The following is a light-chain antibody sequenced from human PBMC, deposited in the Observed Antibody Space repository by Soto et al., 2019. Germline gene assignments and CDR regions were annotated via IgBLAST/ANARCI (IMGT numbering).Light chain of an antibody. CDR1: QSVSSSY. V-gene: IGKV3-20*01. Sequence: DIVLTQSPCTLSLSPGERATLSCRASQSVSSSYLAWYQQQAGQAPRLLIYGASSRATGIPDRFSGSGSGTDFTLTISRLEPEDFAVYYCQQYGSSPFTFGPGTKVDIK. CDR3: QQYGSSPFT. CDR2: GAS. J-gene: IGKJ3*01.